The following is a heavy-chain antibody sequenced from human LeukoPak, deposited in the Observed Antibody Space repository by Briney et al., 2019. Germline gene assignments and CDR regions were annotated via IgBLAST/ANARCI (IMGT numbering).Heavy chain of an antibody. J-gene: IGHJ5*02. CDR3: ARAACCWFDP. D-gene: IGHD2-8*01. Sequence: PSETLSLTCTVSGGSISSSSYYWGWIRQPPGKGLEWIGSIYYSGSTYYNPSLKSRVTISVDTSKNQFSLKLSSVTAADTAVYYCARAACCWFDPWGQGTLVTVSS. CDR2: IYYSGST. CDR1: GGSISSSSYY. V-gene: IGHV4-39*01.